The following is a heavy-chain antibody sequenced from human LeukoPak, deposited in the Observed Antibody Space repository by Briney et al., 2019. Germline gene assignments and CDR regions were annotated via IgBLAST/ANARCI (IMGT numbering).Heavy chain of an antibody. V-gene: IGHV4-59*11. D-gene: IGHD1-26*01. CDR1: GGSISSHY. CDR2: IYYSGST. Sequence: PSETLSLTCTVSGGSISSHYWSWIRQPPGKGLEWIGYIYYSGSTNYNPSLKSRGTISVDTAKNQFSLKLSSVTAADTAVFYCARGSGSFFPFDYWGQGTLVTVSS. CDR3: ARGSGSFFPFDY. J-gene: IGHJ4*02.